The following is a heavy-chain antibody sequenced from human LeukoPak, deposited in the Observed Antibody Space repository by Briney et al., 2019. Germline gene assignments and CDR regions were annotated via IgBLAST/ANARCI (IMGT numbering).Heavy chain of an antibody. CDR2: INPNSGGT. CDR1: GYTFTGYY. V-gene: IGHV1-2*02. J-gene: IGHJ5*02. Sequence: ASVKVSCKASGYTFTGYYMHWVRQAPGQGLEWMGWINPNSGGTNYAQKFQGRVTMTRGTSISTAYMELSRLRSDDTAVYYCAREGTYCGGDCYSRAWFDPWGQGTLVTVSS. D-gene: IGHD2-21*02. CDR3: AREGTYCGGDCYSRAWFDP.